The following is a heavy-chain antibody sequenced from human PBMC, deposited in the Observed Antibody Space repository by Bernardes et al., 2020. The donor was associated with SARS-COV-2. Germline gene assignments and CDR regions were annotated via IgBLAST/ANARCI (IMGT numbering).Heavy chain of an antibody. CDR1: GFTFSSYA. CDR2: ISGSGGST. J-gene: IGHJ4*02. CDR3: AKDDHQAWELLYYFDY. V-gene: IGHV3-23*01. Sequence: GGSLRLSCAASGFTFSSYAMSWVRQAPGKGLEWVSAISGSGGSTYYADSVKGRFTISRDNSKNTLYLQMNSLRAEDTAVYYCAKDDHQAWELLYYFDYWGQGTLVTVSS. D-gene: IGHD1-26*01.